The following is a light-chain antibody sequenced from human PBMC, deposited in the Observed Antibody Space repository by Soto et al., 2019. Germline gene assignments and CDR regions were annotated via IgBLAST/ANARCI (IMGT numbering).Light chain of an antibody. J-gene: IGKJ2*01. CDR2: WAS. Sequence: IVMTQSPDSLAVSLGERATINCKSRQSVLFSSNNKNYLAWYRQKPGQPPKLLIYWASIRESGVPDRISGSASGTDFTLTISSLQAEDVAVYYCQQYYSTPPYTFGQGTKLEIK. CDR1: QSVLFSSNNKNY. V-gene: IGKV4-1*01. CDR3: QQYYSTPPYT.